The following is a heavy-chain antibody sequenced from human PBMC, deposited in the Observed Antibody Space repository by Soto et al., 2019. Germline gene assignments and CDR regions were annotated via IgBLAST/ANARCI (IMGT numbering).Heavy chain of an antibody. CDR3: ARRPHHYYYYYMDV. CDR1: GFTFSSYW. CDR2: IKQDGSEK. Sequence: GGSLRLSCAASGFTFSSYWMSWVRQAPGKGLEWVANIKQDGSEKYYVDSVKGRFTISRDNAKNSLYLQMNSLRAEDTAVYYCARRPHHYYYYYMDVWGKGTTVTVSS. J-gene: IGHJ6*03. V-gene: IGHV3-7*01.